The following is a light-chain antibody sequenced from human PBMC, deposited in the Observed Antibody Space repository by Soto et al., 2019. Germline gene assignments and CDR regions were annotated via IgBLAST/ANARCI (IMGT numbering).Light chain of an antibody. CDR2: EVS. J-gene: IGLJ1*01. CDR1: SSDVGGHDY. V-gene: IGLV2-14*01. CDR3: SSYTSSSTFV. Sequence: QSVLTQPASVSGSPGQSITISCTGTSSDVGGHDYVSWYQQHPGKVPKLMIYEVSNRPSGVSNRFSGSKSGDTASLTISGLQAEDEAYYYCSSYTSSSTFVFGTGTKVTVL.